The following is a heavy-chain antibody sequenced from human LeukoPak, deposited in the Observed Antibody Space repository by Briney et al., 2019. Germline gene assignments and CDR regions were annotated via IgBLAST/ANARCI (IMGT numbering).Heavy chain of an antibody. D-gene: IGHD4-17*01. V-gene: IGHV3-66*01. CDR3: ARDGVHGDYVPFDY. J-gene: IGHJ4*02. CDR2: IYSGGSA. Sequence: GGSLRLSCAASGFTVSSNYMSWVRQAPGKGLEWVSVIYSGGSAYYADSVKGRFTISRDNSKNTLYLQMNSLRAEDTAVYYCARDGVHGDYVPFDYWGQGTLVTVSS. CDR1: GFTVSSNY.